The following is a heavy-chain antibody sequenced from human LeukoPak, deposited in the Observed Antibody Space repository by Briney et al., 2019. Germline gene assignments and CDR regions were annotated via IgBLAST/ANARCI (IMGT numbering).Heavy chain of an antibody. CDR3: ATPGYSSSWYFSLDY. CDR1: GFTVSTNY. V-gene: IGHV3-66*01. D-gene: IGHD6-13*01. Sequence: GGSLRLSCAASGFTVSTNYMSWVRQAPGKGLEWVSVIYSGGSTYYADSVKGRFTISRDNSKNTLYLQMNSLRAEDTAVYYCATPGYSSSWYFSLDYWGQGTLVTVSS. CDR2: IYSGGST. J-gene: IGHJ4*02.